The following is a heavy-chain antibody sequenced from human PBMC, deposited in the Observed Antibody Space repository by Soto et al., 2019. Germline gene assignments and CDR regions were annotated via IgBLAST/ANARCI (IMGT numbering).Heavy chain of an antibody. CDR1: GGSISSYY. V-gene: IGHV4-59*01. J-gene: IGHJ5*02. Sequence: SETLSLTCTVSGGSISSYYWSWIRQPPGKGLEWIGYIYYSGSTNYNPSLKSRVTISVDTSKNQFSLKLSSVTAADTAVYYCARTRYHYYGSGSYLGWFDPWGQGTLVTVSS. CDR2: IYYSGST. CDR3: ARTRYHYYGSGSYLGWFDP. D-gene: IGHD3-10*01.